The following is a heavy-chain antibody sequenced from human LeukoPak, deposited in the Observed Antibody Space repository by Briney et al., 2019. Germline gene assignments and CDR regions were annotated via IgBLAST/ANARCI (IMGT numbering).Heavy chain of an antibody. D-gene: IGHD3-10*01. CDR3: ARMEDYYYGSGRVIDY. CDR2: IYQSETA. CDR1: GFTFSSYS. J-gene: IGHJ4*02. Sequence: GSLRLSCAASGFTFSSYSMNWVRQAPGKGLEWIGSIYQSETAHYNPSLKSRVTISVDTSKNQFSLKLSSVTAADTAVYYCARMEDYYYGSGRVIDYWGQGTLVTVSS. V-gene: IGHV4-34*01.